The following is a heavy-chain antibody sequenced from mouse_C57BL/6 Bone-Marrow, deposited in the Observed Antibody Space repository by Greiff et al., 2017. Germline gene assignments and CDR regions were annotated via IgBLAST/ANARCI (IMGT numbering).Heavy chain of an antibody. CDR1: GYTFTDYY. Sequence: EVMLQQSGPELVKPGASVKISCKASGYTFTDYYMNWVKQSHGKSLEWIGDINPNNGGTSYNQKFKGKATLTVDKSSSTAYMELRSLTSEDSAVYYCARRGATTVVADYWGQGTTLTVSS. V-gene: IGHV1-26*01. D-gene: IGHD1-1*01. CDR2: INPNNGGT. J-gene: IGHJ2*01. CDR3: ARRGATTVVADY.